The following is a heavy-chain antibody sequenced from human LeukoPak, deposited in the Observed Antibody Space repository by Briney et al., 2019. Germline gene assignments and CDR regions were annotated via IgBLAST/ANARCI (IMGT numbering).Heavy chain of an antibody. CDR2: ISSSGSSI. CDR3: AREKLGGVADP. J-gene: IGHJ5*02. D-gene: IGHD3-16*01. Sequence: GGSLRLSCTASGFTFSDYYMSWIRQTPGKGLEWVAYISSSGSSIYYADSVKGRFTISRDSANNSLYLQMNSLRAEDTAVYYCAREKLGGVADPWGQGTLVTVSS. CDR1: GFTFSDYY. V-gene: IGHV3-11*04.